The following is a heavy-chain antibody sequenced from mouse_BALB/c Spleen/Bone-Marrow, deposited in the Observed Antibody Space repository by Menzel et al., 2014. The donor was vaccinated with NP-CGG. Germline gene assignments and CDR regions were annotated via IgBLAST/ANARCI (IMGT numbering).Heavy chain of an antibody. Sequence: EVQLQQSGGGLVQPGGSRKLSCAASGFTFSSFAMHWIRQAPEKGLEWVAFISSGSNIIHYADTVKGRFTISRDNPKNTFFLQMTSLRSEDTAMYYCGRGDYWGQGTTLTVSS. CDR1: GFTFSSFA. J-gene: IGHJ2*01. CDR2: ISSGSNII. V-gene: IGHV5-17*02. CDR3: GRGDY.